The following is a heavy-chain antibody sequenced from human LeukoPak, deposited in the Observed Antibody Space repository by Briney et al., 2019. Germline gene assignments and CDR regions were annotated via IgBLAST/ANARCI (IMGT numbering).Heavy chain of an antibody. J-gene: IGHJ4*02. V-gene: IGHV3-48*03. D-gene: IGHD1-26*01. CDR1: GFTFSSYE. CDR2: ISSSGSTI. Sequence: GGSLRLSCAASGFTFSSYEMNWVRQAAGNGLEWASYISSSGSTIYYADSVKGRFTISRDNSKDTLYLQMNSVRAEDTAVYYCAKERATTTAFHYWGPGTLVTVSS. CDR3: AKERATTTAFHY.